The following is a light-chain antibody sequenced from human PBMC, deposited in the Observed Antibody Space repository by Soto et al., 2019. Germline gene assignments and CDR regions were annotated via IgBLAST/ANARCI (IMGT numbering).Light chain of an antibody. V-gene: IGLV4-60*02. CDR3: ETWDFNTRV. J-gene: IGLJ3*02. Sequence: QPVLTQSSSASASLGSSVKLTCTLSSGHSSYIIAWHQQQPGKAPRYLMKLEGSGSYNKGSEVPDRFPGSSSGADRYLTISNLQFEDEADYYCETWDFNTRVFGGGTKLTVL. CDR2: LEGSGSY. CDR1: SGHSSYI.